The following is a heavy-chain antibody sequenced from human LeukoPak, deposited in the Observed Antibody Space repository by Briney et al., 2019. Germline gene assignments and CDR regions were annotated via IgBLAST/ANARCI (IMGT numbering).Heavy chain of an antibody. J-gene: IGHJ3*02. V-gene: IGHV3-48*03. CDR3: ARDSDWDDAFEI. CDR2: IIGSGTTT. D-gene: IGHD3-9*01. Sequence: PGGSLRLSCAASGFTFSSYEMNWVRQAPGKGLEWLSYIIGSGTTTQYADSVRDRFTISRDNDKNSLYLQMNSLRADDTAVYYCARDSDWDDAFEIWGQGTMVTVSS. CDR1: GFTFSSYE.